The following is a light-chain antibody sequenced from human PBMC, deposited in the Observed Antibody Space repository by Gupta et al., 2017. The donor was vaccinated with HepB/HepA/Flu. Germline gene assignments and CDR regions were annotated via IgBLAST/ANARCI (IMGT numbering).Light chain of an antibody. CDR3: CSYAGSNTYV. V-gene: IGLV2-11*01. Sequence: QSALTQPRSVSGSPGQSVAVSCTGSSSDVGVYNYDFWYQQHPGKAPKLMIYDVNKRPSGVPDRFSGSKSGNTASLTISGLQAEDESDYYCCSYAGSNTYVFGTGTTVSVL. CDR2: DVN. J-gene: IGLJ1*01. CDR1: SSDVGVYNY.